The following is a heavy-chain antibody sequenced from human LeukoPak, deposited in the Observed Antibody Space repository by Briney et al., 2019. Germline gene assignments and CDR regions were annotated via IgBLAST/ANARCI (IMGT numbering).Heavy chain of an antibody. CDR2: INYSGRT. CDR3: ARDPIHRDDYNAD. Sequence: SETLSLTCTISAASLSSFYWSWIRQPPGKGLEWIGSINYSGRTNYNPSLKSRVTISIDTSKNRMSLKLISVTAADTAVYYCARDPIHRDDYNADWGQGGLVSVSS. D-gene: IGHD5-24*01. CDR1: AASLSSFY. V-gene: IGHV4-59*01. J-gene: IGHJ4*02.